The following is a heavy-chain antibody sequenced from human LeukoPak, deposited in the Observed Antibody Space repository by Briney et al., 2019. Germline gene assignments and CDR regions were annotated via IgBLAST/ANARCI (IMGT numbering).Heavy chain of an antibody. CDR3: ARGPGWLHPLDY. V-gene: IGHV1-69*13. D-gene: IGHD5-24*01. CDR1: GGTFISYA. Sequence: SVKVSCKASGGTFISYAISWVRQAPGQGLEWMGGIIPIFGTANYAQKFQGRVTITADESTSTAYMELSSLRSEDTAVYYCARGPGWLHPLDYWGQGTLVTVSS. J-gene: IGHJ4*02. CDR2: IIPIFGTA.